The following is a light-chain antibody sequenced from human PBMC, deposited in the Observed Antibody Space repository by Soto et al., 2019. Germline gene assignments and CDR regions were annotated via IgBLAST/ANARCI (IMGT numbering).Light chain of an antibody. CDR3: QQYGASSWT. CDR1: QSVASTY. J-gene: IGKJ1*01. Sequence: IVLTQSPGTLSLSPGERATLSCRASQSVASTYLGWYQQKPGQAPRLLIYGASSRATGIPDRFSGSGSGTDFTLTISRLAPEDFAVYYCQQYGASSWTFGQGTKVEIK. CDR2: GAS. V-gene: IGKV3-20*01.